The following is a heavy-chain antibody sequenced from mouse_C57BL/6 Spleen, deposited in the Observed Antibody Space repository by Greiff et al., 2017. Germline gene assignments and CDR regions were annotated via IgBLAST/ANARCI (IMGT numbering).Heavy chain of an antibody. V-gene: IGHV6-3*01. CDR2: IRLKSDNYAT. CDR3: TGGYDYEAY. Sequence: EVKLEESGGGLVQPGGSMKLSCVASGFTFSNYWMNWVRQSPEKGLEWVAQIRLKSDNYATHYAESVKGRFTISRDDSKSSVYLQMNNLRAEDTGIYYCTGGYDYEAYWGQGTLVTVSA. D-gene: IGHD2-4*01. J-gene: IGHJ3*01. CDR1: GFTFSNYW.